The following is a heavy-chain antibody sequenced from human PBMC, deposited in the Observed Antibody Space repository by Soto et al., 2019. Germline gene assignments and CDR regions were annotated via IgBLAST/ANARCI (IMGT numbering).Heavy chain of an antibody. D-gene: IGHD6-19*01. Sequence: GGSLRLSCAASGFTFSSYAMHWVRQAPGKGLEWVAVISYDGSNKYYADSVKGRFTISRDNSKNTLYLQMNSLRAEDTAVYYCAKDRGWLAERYYYGMDVWGQGTTVTVSS. CDR1: GFTFSSYA. V-gene: IGHV3-30*04. J-gene: IGHJ6*02. CDR2: ISYDGSNK. CDR3: AKDRGWLAERYYYGMDV.